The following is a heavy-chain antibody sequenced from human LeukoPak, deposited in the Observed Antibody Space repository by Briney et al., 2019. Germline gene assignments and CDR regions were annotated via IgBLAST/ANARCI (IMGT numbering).Heavy chain of an antibody. J-gene: IGHJ6*02. CDR1: GGTFSSYA. V-gene: IGHV1-69*04. CDR2: IIPILGIA. D-gene: IGHD1-14*01. CDR3: ARDRGYARKYYYYGMDV. Sequence: ASVKVSCKASGGTFSSYAISWVRQAPGQGLEWMGRIIPILGIANYAQKFQGRVTITADKSTSTAYMELSSLRSEDTAVYYCARDRGYARKYYYYGMDVWGQGTTVTVSS.